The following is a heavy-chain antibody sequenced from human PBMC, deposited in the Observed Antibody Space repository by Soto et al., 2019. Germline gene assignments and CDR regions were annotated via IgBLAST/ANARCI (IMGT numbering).Heavy chain of an antibody. Sequence: SAKISCNASGGTFSSYDISWLLRPPGRGLEWMGGYIPIFGTAYYAQKFQGRVTIAADDPTSAAYMELSSLRAEDTAVYYCARGSSGFDYWGQGTLVTVSS. CDR2: YIPIFGTA. J-gene: IGHJ4*02. CDR1: GGTFSSYD. D-gene: IGHD6-19*01. CDR3: ARGSSGFDY. V-gene: IGHV1-69*13.